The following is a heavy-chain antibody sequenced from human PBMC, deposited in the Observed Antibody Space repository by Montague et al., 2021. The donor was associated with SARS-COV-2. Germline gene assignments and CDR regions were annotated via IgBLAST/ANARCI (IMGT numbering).Heavy chain of an antibody. D-gene: IGHD3-3*01. Sequence: PALVKPTQTLTLTCTFSGFSLSTSAVGVGWIRQPPGKALQWLALIYWDDDKRYSPSLKTRLTVTKDTSKNQVVLTMTNMDPVDTATYYCAHLHTDFWSAYYDTWGQGTLVTVSS. CDR2: IYWDDDK. CDR1: GFSLSTSAVG. CDR3: AHLHTDFWSAYYDT. J-gene: IGHJ5*02. V-gene: IGHV2-5*02.